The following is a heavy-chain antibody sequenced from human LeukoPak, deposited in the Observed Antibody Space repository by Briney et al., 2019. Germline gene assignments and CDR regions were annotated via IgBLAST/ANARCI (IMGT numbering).Heavy chain of an antibody. CDR2: ISYDGSNK. D-gene: IGHD3-10*01. V-gene: IGHV3-30-3*01. CDR1: GFTFSSYA. CDR3: ARVTGSNANDY. J-gene: IGHJ4*02. Sequence: QSGGSLRLSCAASGFTFSSYAMHWVRQAPGKGLEWVAVISYDGSNKYYADSVKGRFTISRDNSKNTLYLQMNSLRAEDTAVYYCARVTGSNANDYWGQGTLVTVSS.